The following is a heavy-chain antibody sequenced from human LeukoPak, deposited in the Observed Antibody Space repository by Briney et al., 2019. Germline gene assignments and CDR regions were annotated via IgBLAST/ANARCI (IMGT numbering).Heavy chain of an antibody. CDR1: GFTFSTFA. CDR3: ARVRRDYYDSSGPEGY. J-gene: IGHJ4*02. D-gene: IGHD3-22*01. Sequence: SGGSLRLSCAASGFTFSTFAMIWVRQAPGKGLEWVSYIRSTSNTIYYADSVKGRFTISRDNAKNSLYLQMNSLRAEDTAVYYCARVRRDYYDSSGPEGYWGQGTLVTVSS. CDR2: IRSTSNTI. V-gene: IGHV3-48*04.